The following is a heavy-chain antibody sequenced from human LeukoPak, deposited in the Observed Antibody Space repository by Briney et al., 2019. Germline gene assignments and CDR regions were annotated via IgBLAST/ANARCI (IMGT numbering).Heavy chain of an antibody. D-gene: IGHD3-16*02. CDR1: GYTFTGYY. CDR3: ARALSIIDPHMDV. J-gene: IGHJ6*04. V-gene: IGHV1-2*02. CDR2: INPNSGGT. Sequence: GASVKVSCKASGYTFTGYYMHWVRQAPGQGLECMGWINPNSGGTNYAQKFQGRVTMTRDTSISTAYMELSRLRSDDTAVYYCARALSIIDPHMDVWGKGTTVTVSS.